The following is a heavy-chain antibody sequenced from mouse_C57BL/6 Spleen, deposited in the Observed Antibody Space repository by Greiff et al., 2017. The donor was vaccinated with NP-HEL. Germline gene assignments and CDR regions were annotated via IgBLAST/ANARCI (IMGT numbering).Heavy chain of an antibody. CDR2: IHPNSGST. CDR1: GYTFTSYW. Sequence: QVQLQQPGAELVKPGASVKLSCKASGYTFTSYWMHWVKQRPGQGLEWIGMIHPNSGSTNYNEKFKSKATLTVDKSSSTAYMQLSSLTSEDSAVYYCARRGDYDGFAYWGQGTLVTVSA. V-gene: IGHV1-64*01. J-gene: IGHJ3*01. CDR3: ARRGDYDGFAY. D-gene: IGHD2-4*01.